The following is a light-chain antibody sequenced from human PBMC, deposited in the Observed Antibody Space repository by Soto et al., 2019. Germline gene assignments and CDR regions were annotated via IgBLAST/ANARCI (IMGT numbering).Light chain of an antibody. CDR1: QSISSW. J-gene: IGKJ1*01. V-gene: IGKV1-5*03. Sequence: DIQMTQSPSTLSASVGDRVTITCRASQSISSWLAWYQQTPGKAPKLLIYKASGLESGVPSRFRGSGSGTEFALTINSLQPDDFATCYCQQYTTFPWTFGQGTNVEIK. CDR2: KAS. CDR3: QQYTTFPWT.